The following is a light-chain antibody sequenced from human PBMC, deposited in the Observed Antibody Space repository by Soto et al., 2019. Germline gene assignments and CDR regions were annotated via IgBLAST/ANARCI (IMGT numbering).Light chain of an antibody. V-gene: IGKV3-11*01. CDR3: QQRSTWRT. CDR1: QSVSSY. CDR2: DAS. J-gene: IGKJ2*01. Sequence: EIVLTQSPATLSLSPGERATLSCRASQSVSSYLAWYQQKPGQAPSLLIYDASNRTTGIPARFSGSGSGTDFPLTSSLQDPEVSAVYCCQQRSTWRTFGQGTKLEIK.